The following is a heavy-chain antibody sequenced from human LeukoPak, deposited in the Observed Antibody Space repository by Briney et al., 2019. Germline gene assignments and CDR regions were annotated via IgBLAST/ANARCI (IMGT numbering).Heavy chain of an antibody. Sequence: ASVKVSCKTSGYTFTGYYVHWVRQAPGQGLEWMGWINPNSGGTSYAQKFQDWVTMARDTSLSTAYMELSRLRSDDTAIYYCARERGDYYGSGRLRSLDYWGQGTLVTVSS. D-gene: IGHD3-10*01. CDR2: INPNSGGT. J-gene: IGHJ4*02. V-gene: IGHV1-2*04. CDR3: ARERGDYYGSGRLRSLDY. CDR1: GYTFTGYY.